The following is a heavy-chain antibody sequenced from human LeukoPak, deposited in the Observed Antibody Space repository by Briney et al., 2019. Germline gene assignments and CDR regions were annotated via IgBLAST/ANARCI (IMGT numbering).Heavy chain of an antibody. CDR2: IYSGGST. CDR1: GFTASSNY. CDR3: ARADGTGGPYDY. J-gene: IGHJ4*02. V-gene: IGHV3-53*01. Sequence: GGSLRLSCAVSGFTASSNYMSWVRQAPGKELEWVSVIYSGGSTHYADPVKGRFTISRDNSKNTVFLQMNSLRAEDTAVYYCARADGTGGPYDYWGQGTLVTVSS. D-gene: IGHD3/OR15-3a*01.